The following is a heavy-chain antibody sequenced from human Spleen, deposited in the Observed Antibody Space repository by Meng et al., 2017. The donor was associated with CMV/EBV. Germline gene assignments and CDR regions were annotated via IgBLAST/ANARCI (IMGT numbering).Heavy chain of an antibody. V-gene: IGHV5-51*01. Sequence: GESLKISCKGSGYSFTSYWIAWVRQMPGKGLEWMGIIYPGDSDTTYSPSFRGQVTISADKSISTTYLQWSSLKASDTAIYYCARQLDTRTWDNWFDPWGQGTLVTVSS. CDR2: IYPGDSDT. CDR1: GYSFTSYW. CDR3: ARQLDTRTWDNWFDP. J-gene: IGHJ5*02. D-gene: IGHD2-2*01.